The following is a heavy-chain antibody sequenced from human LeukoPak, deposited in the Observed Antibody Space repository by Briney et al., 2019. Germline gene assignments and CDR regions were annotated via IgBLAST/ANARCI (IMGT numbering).Heavy chain of an antibody. CDR3: ARLTSSWYQDWYFDL. Sequence: PSETLSLTCAVYGGSFSGYDWSWIRQPAGKGLEWIGRIYTSGSPTYNPSLKSRVTMSLGTSKKQFSLKLTSVTAADTAVYYCARLTSSWYQDWYFDLWGRGTLVTVSS. V-gene: IGHV4-59*10. J-gene: IGHJ2*01. CDR2: IYTSGSP. CDR1: GGSFSGYD. D-gene: IGHD6-13*01.